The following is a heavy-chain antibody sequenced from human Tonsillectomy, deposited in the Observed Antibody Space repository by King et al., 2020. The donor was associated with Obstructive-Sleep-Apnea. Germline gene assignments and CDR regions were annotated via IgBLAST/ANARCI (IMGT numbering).Heavy chain of an antibody. CDR3: ARGGGGSGNY. D-gene: IGHD3-10*01. CDR1: GGSISSGGYY. CDR2: IYYSGST. V-gene: IGHV4-31*03. Sequence: QLQESGPGLVKPSQTLSLTCIVSGGSISSGGYYWSWIRQHPGKGLEWIGYIYYSGSTYYNPSLKSRVTISVDTSKNQCPLKLSSVTAADTAVYYCARGGGGSGNYWGQGTLVTVSS. J-gene: IGHJ4*02.